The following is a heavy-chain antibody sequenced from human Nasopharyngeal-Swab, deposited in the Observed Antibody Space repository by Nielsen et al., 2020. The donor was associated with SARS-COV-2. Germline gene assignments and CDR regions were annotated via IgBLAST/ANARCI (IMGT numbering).Heavy chain of an antibody. D-gene: IGHD2-2*01. Sequence: SETLSLTCTVSGGSISSGSYYWSWIRQPPGKGLEWIGEINHSGSTNYNPSLKSRVTISVDTSKNQFSLKLSSVTAADTAVYYCARTDIVVVPAATTPRKDGMDVWGQGTTVTVSS. CDR2: INHSGST. V-gene: IGHV4-39*07. CDR3: ARTDIVVVPAATTPRKDGMDV. J-gene: IGHJ6*02. CDR1: GGSISSGSYY.